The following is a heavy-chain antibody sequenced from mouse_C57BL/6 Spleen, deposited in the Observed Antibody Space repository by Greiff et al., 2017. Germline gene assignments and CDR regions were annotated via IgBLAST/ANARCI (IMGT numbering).Heavy chain of an antibody. CDR3: RGFAY. Sequence: VQLKESGAELVRPGASVKLSCTASGFNFKDDYMHWVKQRPEQGLEWIGWIDPKNGATAYASKFQGKATITADTSSNTAYLQLSSLTSADTAVYYCRGFAYWGQGTLVTVSA. CDR1: GFNFKDDY. V-gene: IGHV14-4*01. CDR2: IDPKNGAT. J-gene: IGHJ3*01.